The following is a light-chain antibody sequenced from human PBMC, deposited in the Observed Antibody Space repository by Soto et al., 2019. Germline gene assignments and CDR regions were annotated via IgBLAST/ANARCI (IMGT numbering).Light chain of an antibody. V-gene: IGLV4-69*01. Sequence: QLVLTQSPSASASLGASGKLTCTLSNGHSNYAIAWHQQRPQRGPRYLMQFNNDGSHNTGDGIPDRFSGSSSGAERYLTTSSLQSEDEADYYCQTWGTGFRVFGRGTKLTVL. CDR2: FNNDGSH. CDR1: NGHSNYA. J-gene: IGLJ3*02. CDR3: QTWGTGFRV.